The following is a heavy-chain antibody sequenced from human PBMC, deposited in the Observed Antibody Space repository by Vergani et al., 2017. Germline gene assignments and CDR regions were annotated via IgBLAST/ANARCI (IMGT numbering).Heavy chain of an antibody. CDR1: GGSISSYY. CDR3: ARGNTRY. Sequence: QVQLQESGPGLVKPSETLSLTCTVSGGSISSYYWRWIRQPPGKGLEWIGYIYYSGSTNYNPSLKSRVTISVDTSKNQFSLKLSSVTAADTAVYYCARGNTRYWGQGTLVTVSS. CDR2: IYYSGST. V-gene: IGHV4-59*12. D-gene: IGHD2/OR15-2a*01. J-gene: IGHJ4*02.